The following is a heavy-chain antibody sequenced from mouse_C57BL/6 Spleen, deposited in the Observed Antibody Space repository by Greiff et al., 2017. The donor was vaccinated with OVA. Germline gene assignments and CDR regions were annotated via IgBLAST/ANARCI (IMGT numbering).Heavy chain of an antibody. D-gene: IGHD2-3*01. V-gene: IGHV6-6*01. J-gene: IGHJ3*01. CDR1: GFTFSDAW. CDR2: IRNKANNHAT. Sequence: EVQRVESGGGLVQPGGSMKLSCAASGFTFSDAWMDWVRQSPEKGLEWVAEIRNKANNHATYYAESVKGRFTISRDDSKSSVYLQMNSLKAEDTGIYYCTSYDGYSFAYWGQGTLVTVSA. CDR3: TSYDGYSFAY.